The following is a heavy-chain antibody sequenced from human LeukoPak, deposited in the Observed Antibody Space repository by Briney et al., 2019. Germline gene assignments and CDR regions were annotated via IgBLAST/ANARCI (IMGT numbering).Heavy chain of an antibody. V-gene: IGHV3-30*04. J-gene: IGHJ4*02. Sequence: GGSLRLSCAASGFTFSSYAMHWVRQAPGKGREWVAVISYDGSNKYYADSVKGRFTISRDNSKNTLYLQMNSLRAEDTAVYYCARDLRATVYFDYWGQGTLVTVSS. CDR1: GFTFSSYA. D-gene: IGHD1-26*01. CDR3: ARDLRATVYFDY. CDR2: ISYDGSNK.